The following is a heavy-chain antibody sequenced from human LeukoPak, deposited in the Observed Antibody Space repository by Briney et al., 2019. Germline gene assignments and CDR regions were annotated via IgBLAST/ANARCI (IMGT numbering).Heavy chain of an antibody. J-gene: IGHJ4*02. CDR1: GGSIRNYY. CDR2: VYYRGST. CDR3: ARDEARVLDY. Sequence: SETLSLTCTVSGGSIRNYYWSWIRQPPGKGLEWIGYVYYRGSTDYNPSLESRVTISVDTSKNQFSLKLSSVTAADTAIYYCARDEARVLDYWGQGTLVTVSS. V-gene: IGHV4-59*01.